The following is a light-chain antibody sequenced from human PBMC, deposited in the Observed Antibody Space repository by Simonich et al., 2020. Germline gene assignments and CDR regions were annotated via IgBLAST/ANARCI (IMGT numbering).Light chain of an antibody. J-gene: IGKJ2*01. CDR1: QSVSSSY. Sequence: EIVLTQSPGTLSLSPGERATLSCRASQSVSSSYLAWYQQKPGLAPRLLIYDASSRATGIPDRFSGSGSGTDLTLTISRLEPEDFAVYYCQQYGSSPKTFGQGTKLEIK. CDR2: DAS. V-gene: IGKV3D-20*01. CDR3: QQYGSSPKT.